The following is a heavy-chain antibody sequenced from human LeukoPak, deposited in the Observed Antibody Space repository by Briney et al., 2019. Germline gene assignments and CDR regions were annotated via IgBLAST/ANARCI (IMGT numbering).Heavy chain of an antibody. V-gene: IGHV1-2*02. CDR1: GYTFTGYY. J-gene: IGHJ4*02. Sequence: ASVKVSCKASGYTFTGYYIHWVRQAPGQGLEWMGFINPNTGGTSYAQKFQARVTMTGDTSISTAYMELSGLRSDDTAVYYCARRCDFWSGYPTAFGYWGQGTLVTVSS. CDR2: INPNTGGT. CDR3: ARRCDFWSGYPTAFGY. D-gene: IGHD3-3*01.